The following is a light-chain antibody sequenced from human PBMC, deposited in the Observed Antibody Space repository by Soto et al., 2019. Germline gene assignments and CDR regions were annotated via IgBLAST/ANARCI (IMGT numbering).Light chain of an antibody. CDR3: SSYAGSNNWV. V-gene: IGLV2-8*01. J-gene: IGLJ3*02. Sequence: QSVLTQPPSVSGAPGQRVTISCTGGGSNIGAGYAVHWYQQHPGKAPKLMIYEVSKRPSGVPDRFSGSKSGNTASLTVSGLQAEDEADYYCSSYAGSNNWVFGGGTKLTVL. CDR1: GSNIGAGYA. CDR2: EVS.